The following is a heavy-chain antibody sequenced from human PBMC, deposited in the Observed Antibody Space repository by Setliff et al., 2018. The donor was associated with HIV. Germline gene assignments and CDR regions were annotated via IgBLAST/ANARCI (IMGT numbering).Heavy chain of an antibody. J-gene: IGHJ4*01. CDR2: ISTYSGKT. CDR3: ARGSAPNIVVAASLDI. CDR1: GYNFITFG. V-gene: IGHV1-18*01. D-gene: IGHD6-19*01. Sequence: ASVKVSCKASGYNFITFGINWVRQAPGQGLEWMGRISTYSGKTDYAEKCQGRLTMTMDTSTHTVFMELRSLTLDDTSVYYCARGSAPNIVVAASLDIWGQGTLVTVSS.